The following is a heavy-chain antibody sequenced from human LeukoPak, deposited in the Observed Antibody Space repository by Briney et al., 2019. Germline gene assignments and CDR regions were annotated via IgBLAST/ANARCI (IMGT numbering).Heavy chain of an antibody. CDR1: GGTFSSYA. CDR3: ASHYGDYGLPYYYYGMDV. D-gene: IGHD4-17*01. Sequence: SVKVSCKASGGTFSSYAISWVRQAPGQGLEWMGGIIPIFGTANYAQKFQGRVTITADESTSTAYMELSSLRSEDTAVYYCASHYGDYGLPYYYYGMDVWGQGTTVTVSS. V-gene: IGHV1-69*13. CDR2: IIPIFGTA. J-gene: IGHJ6*02.